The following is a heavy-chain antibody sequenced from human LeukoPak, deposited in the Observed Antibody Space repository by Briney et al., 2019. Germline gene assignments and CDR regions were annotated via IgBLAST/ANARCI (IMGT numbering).Heavy chain of an antibody. J-gene: IGHJ6*02. V-gene: IGHV1-69*13. Sequence: ASVKVSCKASGGTFSKYTISWVRQRPGQGLEWMGGITPLFGTANYAQKFQGRVTITADESTSTAYMELSSLRSEDTAVYYCARVGRACSSTSCYDSYYYGMDVWGQGTTVTVSS. CDR2: ITPLFGTA. CDR3: ARVGRACSSTSCYDSYYYGMDV. D-gene: IGHD2-2*01. CDR1: GGTFSKYT.